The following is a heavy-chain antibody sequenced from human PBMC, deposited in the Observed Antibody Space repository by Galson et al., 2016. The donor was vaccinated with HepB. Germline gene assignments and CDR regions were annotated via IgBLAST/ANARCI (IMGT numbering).Heavy chain of an antibody. J-gene: IGHJ4*02. D-gene: IGHD6-19*01. Sequence: SLRLSCAASGFTFSSLPMSWVRQAPGKGLDWVSVISGGGTNTYYADPVKGRFIISRDNSKNTLYLEMNSLTVEDSAMYFCAVKSVAGTFDYWGQGTLVTVSS. V-gene: IGHV3-23*01. CDR3: AVKSVAGTFDY. CDR1: GFTFSSLP. CDR2: ISGGGTNT.